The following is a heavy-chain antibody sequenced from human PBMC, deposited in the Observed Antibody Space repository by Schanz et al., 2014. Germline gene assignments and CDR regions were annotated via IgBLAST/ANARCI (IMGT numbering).Heavy chain of an antibody. CDR3: TRGGYSYALSAFDI. D-gene: IGHD5-18*01. CDR2: ITAYNGDT. CDR1: GYTFTSHG. V-gene: IGHV1-18*01. J-gene: IGHJ3*02. Sequence: QVQLVQSGAEVKKPGASVKVSCKASGYTFTSHGISWVRQAPGQGLEWMGGITAYNGDTNYALKLQGKVTMTTDTSTGTAYMELRSLRSDDTALYYCTRGGYSYALSAFDIWGQGTMVTVSS.